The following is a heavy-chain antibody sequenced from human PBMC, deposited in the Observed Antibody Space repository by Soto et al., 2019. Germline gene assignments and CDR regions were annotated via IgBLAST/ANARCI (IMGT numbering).Heavy chain of an antibody. Sequence: ASVKVSCKASGYSLTSYEISWVRQAAGQGLEWMGCMSAYNGNTNYAQKFQERVTITRDMSTSTAYMELSSLRSEDTAVYYCAAPTIFGVVIIPDYYYGMDVWGQGTTVTVSS. V-gene: IGHV1-8*01. D-gene: IGHD3-3*01. CDR2: MSAYNGNT. CDR1: GYSLTSYE. J-gene: IGHJ6*02. CDR3: AAPTIFGVVIIPDYYYGMDV.